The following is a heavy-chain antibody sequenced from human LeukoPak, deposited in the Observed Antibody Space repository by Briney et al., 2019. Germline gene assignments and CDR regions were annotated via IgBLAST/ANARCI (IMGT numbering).Heavy chain of an antibody. CDR1: GGSISSHY. CDR2: IYYSGST. CDR3: ARMRQLVYYFDY. Sequence: SETLSLTCTVSGGSISSHYWSWIRQPPGKGLEWIGYIYYSGSTNYNPSLKSRVTISVVTSKNQFSLKLSSVTAADTAVYYCARMRQLVYYFDYWGQGTLVTVSS. J-gene: IGHJ4*02. V-gene: IGHV4-59*11. D-gene: IGHD1-1*01.